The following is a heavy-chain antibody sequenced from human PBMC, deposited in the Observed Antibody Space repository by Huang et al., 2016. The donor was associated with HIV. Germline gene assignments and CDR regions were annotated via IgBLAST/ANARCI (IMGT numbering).Heavy chain of an antibody. Sequence: QEQLVESGGGVVQPGGSLRLSCATSGFSFSHYGMHWVHQAPGKGLEWVAFIRCDGGNKHYADSAKGRFTISRDNSKKMLFLEMNSLRGDDTAFYYCATDLGGYSFDYWGQGALVSVSS. D-gene: IGHD2-21*02. CDR1: GFSFSHYG. CDR3: ATDLGGYSFDY. V-gene: IGHV3-30*02. J-gene: IGHJ4*02. CDR2: IRCDGGNK.